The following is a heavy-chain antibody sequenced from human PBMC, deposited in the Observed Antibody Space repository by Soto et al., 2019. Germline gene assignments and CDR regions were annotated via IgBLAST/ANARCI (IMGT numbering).Heavy chain of an antibody. D-gene: IGHD6-19*01. V-gene: IGHV3-30*18. CDR3: AKERAVAGRYYYYGMDV. Sequence: QVQLVESGGGVVQPGRSLRLSCAASGFTFSSYGMHWVRQAPGKGLEWVAVISYDGSNKYYADSVKGRFTISRDNSKNTLYLQMNSLRAEDTAVYYCAKERAVAGRYYYYGMDVWGQGTTVTVSS. CDR1: GFTFSSYG. J-gene: IGHJ6*02. CDR2: ISYDGSNK.